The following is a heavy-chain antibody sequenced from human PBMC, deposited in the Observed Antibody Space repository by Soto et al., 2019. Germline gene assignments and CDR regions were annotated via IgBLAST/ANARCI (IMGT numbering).Heavy chain of an antibody. J-gene: IGHJ4*02. V-gene: IGHV1-18*01. Sequence: QVHQVQSGAEVKKPGASVKVSCKGSGYAFTTYGITWVRQAPGQGLEWMGWISAHNGNTNYAQKLQGRVTVTRDTSTSTAYMELGSLRSDDTAVYYCARGRYGDYWGQGALVTVSS. CDR3: ARGRYGDY. CDR2: ISAHNGNT. CDR1: GYAFTTYG. D-gene: IGHD1-1*01.